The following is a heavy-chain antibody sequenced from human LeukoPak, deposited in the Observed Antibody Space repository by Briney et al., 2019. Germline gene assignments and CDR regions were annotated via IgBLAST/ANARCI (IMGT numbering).Heavy chain of an antibody. CDR3: AKFGTRHYYYYGMDV. D-gene: IGHD3-10*01. J-gene: IGHJ6*02. Sequence: PGGSLRLSCAASGFTFSSYAMSWVRQAPGKGLEWVSAISGSGGSTYYADSVKGRFTISRDNSKNTLYLQMNSLRAEDTAVYYCAKFGTRHYYYYGMDVWGQGTTVTVSS. CDR1: GFTFSSYA. V-gene: IGHV3-23*01. CDR2: ISGSGGST.